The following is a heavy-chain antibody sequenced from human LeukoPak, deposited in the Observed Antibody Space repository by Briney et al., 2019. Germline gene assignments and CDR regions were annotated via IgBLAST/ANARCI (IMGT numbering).Heavy chain of an antibody. D-gene: IGHD6-19*01. J-gene: IGHJ4*02. CDR1: GGSFSGYY. CDR3: ASEYSSGRRFDY. CDR2: INHSGST. V-gene: IGHV4-34*01. Sequence: SETLSLTCAVYGGSFSGYYWSWIRQPPGKGLEWIGEINHSGSTNYNPSLKSRVTISVDTSKNQFSLKLSSATAADTAVYYCASEYSSGRRFDYWGQGTLVTVSS.